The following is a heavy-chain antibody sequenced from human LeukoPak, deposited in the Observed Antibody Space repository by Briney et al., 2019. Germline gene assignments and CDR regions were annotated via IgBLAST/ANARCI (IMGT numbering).Heavy chain of an antibody. CDR3: ARQTAMGRSGDY. Sequence: GESLKISCKASGYSFTSYWIGWVRQMPGKGLEWMGIIDPSDSETRYTPSLQGQVTISVDKSLTTAYLQWNSLKASDTAVYFCARQTAMGRSGDYWGQGTLVTVSS. D-gene: IGHD5-18*01. V-gene: IGHV5-51*01. J-gene: IGHJ4*02. CDR1: GYSFTSYW. CDR2: IDPSDSET.